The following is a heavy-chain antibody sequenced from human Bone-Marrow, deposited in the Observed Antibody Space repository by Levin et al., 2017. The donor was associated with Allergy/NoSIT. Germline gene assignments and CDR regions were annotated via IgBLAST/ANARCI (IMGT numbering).Heavy chain of an antibody. CDR2: IYSSGST. D-gene: IGHD1-26*01. J-gene: IGHJ6*02. CDR1: GINVRDNY. V-gene: IGHV3-53*01. CDR3: ARVPESGSGYGMDV. Sequence: SCAASGINVRDNYMTWVRQAPGKGLECVSVIYSSGSTYHADSVQGRFTISRDNSKNMVFLQMTSLRVEDTAVYYCARVPESGSGYGMDVWGQGTTVTVSS.